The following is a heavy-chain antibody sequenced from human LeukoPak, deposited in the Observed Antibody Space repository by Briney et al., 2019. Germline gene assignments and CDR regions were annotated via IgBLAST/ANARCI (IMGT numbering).Heavy chain of an antibody. CDR2: MHEDGTQI. J-gene: IGHJ5*02. CDR1: GFTFSQST. V-gene: IGHV3-7*01. Sequence: GGSLRLSCVVSGFTFSQSTMTWVRQAPGKGPEWVAKMHEDGTQIHYVDSVKGRFTISRDNAKNSLYLQMNSLRAEDTAVYYCARLYYYDSTGYYYPWGQGTQVTVSS. CDR3: ARLYYYDSTGYYYP. D-gene: IGHD3-22*01.